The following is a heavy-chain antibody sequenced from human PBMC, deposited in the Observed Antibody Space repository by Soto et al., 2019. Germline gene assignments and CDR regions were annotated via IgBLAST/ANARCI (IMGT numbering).Heavy chain of an antibody. J-gene: IGHJ6*01. CDR1: GYTFTSYY. CDR3: ARIPPLGKGTNGALTHAYSHYCMEF. Sequence: ASVKVSCKASGYTFTSYYMHWVRQAPGQGLEWMGIINPSGGSTSYAQKFQGSVTMTRDTSTSTVYMELSSLRSEDTAVYYCARIPPLGKGTNGALTHAYSHYCMEFWGQGTTLIVS. CDR2: INPSGGST. V-gene: IGHV1-46*01. D-gene: IGHD2-8*01.